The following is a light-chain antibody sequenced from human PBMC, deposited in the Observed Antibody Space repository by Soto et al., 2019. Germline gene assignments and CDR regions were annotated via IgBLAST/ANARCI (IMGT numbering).Light chain of an antibody. J-gene: IGLJ2*01. CDR3: QSYHSSLSGDVV. V-gene: IGLV1-40*01. Sequence: QSALTQPPSVSGAPGQRVTISCTGSSSNIGAGYDVHWYQQLPGTAPKLLIYGNSNRPSGVPDRFSGSKSGTSASLAITGLQAEDEADYYCQSYHSSLSGDVVFGGGTKVTVL. CDR1: SSNIGAGYD. CDR2: GNS.